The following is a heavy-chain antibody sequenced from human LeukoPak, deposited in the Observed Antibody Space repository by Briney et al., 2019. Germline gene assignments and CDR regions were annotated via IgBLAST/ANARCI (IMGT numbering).Heavy chain of an antibody. J-gene: IGHJ6*02. Sequence: SETLSPTCTVSGGSISSYYWSWIRQPPGKGLEWIGYIYYSGSTNYNPSLKSRVTISVDTSKNQFSPKLSSVTAADTAVYYCARVDYGDYPYYYYYGMDVWGQGTTVTVSS. CDR1: GGSISSYY. V-gene: IGHV4-59*01. D-gene: IGHD4-17*01. CDR3: ARVDYGDYPYYYYYGMDV. CDR2: IYYSGST.